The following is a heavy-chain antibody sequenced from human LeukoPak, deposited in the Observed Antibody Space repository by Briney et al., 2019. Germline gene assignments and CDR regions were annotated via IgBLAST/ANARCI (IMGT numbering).Heavy chain of an antibody. Sequence: ASVKVSCKVSGYTLTELSMHWVRQAPGKGLEWLGGFDPEDGETIYAQEFQGRVTMTEDTSTDTAYMELSSLRSEDTAVYYCAARVRGAYLLYFDYWGQGTLVTVSS. J-gene: IGHJ4*02. CDR2: FDPEDGET. CDR3: AARVRGAYLLYFDY. V-gene: IGHV1-24*01. CDR1: GYTLTELS. D-gene: IGHD3-10*01.